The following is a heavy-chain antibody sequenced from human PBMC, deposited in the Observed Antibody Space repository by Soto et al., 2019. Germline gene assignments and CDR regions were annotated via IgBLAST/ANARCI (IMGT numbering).Heavy chain of an antibody. CDR3: AREWYSSSWYPPDV. J-gene: IGHJ6*02. D-gene: IGHD6-13*01. Sequence: GGSLRLSCAASGFTFTRYSMNWVRQAPGKGLEWVSSISSTTNYIYYGDSMKGRFTISRDNAKNSLYLQMNSLRAEDTAVYYCAREWYSSSWYPPDVWGQGTTVTVSS. CDR2: ISSTTNYI. V-gene: IGHV3-21*01. CDR1: GFTFTRYS.